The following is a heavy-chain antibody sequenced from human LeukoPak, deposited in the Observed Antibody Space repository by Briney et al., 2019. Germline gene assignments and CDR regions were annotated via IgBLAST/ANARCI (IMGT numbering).Heavy chain of an antibody. V-gene: IGHV3-53*01. CDR1: DFRVTSYY. CDR3: ARSTYCSSTSRPFDY. CDR2: IYSGGDR. Sequence: GGSLRLSCAPSDFRVTSYYMGWVRQAPGKGLDWVSLIYSGGDRYYADSVKGRFTISRDTSKNTLDLQMNSLRPEDTAVYYCARSTYCSSTSRPFDYWGQGTLVTVSS. J-gene: IGHJ4*02. D-gene: IGHD2-2*01.